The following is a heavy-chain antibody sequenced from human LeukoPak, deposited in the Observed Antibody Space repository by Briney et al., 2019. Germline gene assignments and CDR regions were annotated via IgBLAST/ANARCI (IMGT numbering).Heavy chain of an antibody. V-gene: IGHV3-53*01. D-gene: IGHD6-13*01. CDR1: GFTVSDNY. Sequence: GGSLRLTCAASGFTVSDNYMSWVRQAPGKGLEWVSVMYSRGDTYYANSVKGRFTFSRDISKNTVYLQMKGLRTEDTAMYYCARDAPQVPAAGVLASWGQGTLVIVSS. CDR2: MYSRGDT. J-gene: IGHJ5*02. CDR3: ARDAPQVPAAGVLAS.